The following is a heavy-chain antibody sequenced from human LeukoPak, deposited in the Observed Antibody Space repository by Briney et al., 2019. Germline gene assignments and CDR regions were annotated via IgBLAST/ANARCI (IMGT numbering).Heavy chain of an antibody. V-gene: IGHV1-46*01. CDR3: ARLGESRDSSGYRLANWFDP. D-gene: IGHD3-22*01. CDR1: GYTFTSYY. CDR2: INPSGGST. J-gene: IGHJ5*02. Sequence: ASVKVSCKASGYTFTSYYMHWVRQAPGQGLEWMGIINPSGGSTSYAQKFQGRVTMTRDTSTSTVYMELSSLRSEDTAVYYCARLGESRDSSGYRLANWFDPWGQGTLVTVSS.